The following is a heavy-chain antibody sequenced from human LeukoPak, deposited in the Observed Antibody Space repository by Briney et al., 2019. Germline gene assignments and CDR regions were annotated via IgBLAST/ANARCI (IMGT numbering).Heavy chain of an antibody. J-gene: IGHJ6*03. D-gene: IGHD2-15*01. V-gene: IGHV1-46*01. CDR1: GYTFTSYY. Sequence: ASVKVSCKASGYTFTSYYMHWVRQAPGQGLEWMGIINPSGGSTSYAQKFQGRVTMTRDMSTSTVYMELSSLRSEDTAVYYCAREGSGWATDYYYYYYMDVWGKGTTVTVSS. CDR3: AREGSGWATDYYYYYYMDV. CDR2: INPSGGST.